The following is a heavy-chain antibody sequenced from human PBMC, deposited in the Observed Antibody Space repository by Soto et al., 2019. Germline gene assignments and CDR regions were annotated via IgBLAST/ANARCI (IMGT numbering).Heavy chain of an antibody. Sequence: GGSLRLSCAASGFTFSSYAMSWVRQAPGKGLEWVSAISGSGGSTYYADSVKGRFTISRDNSKNTLYLQMNSLRAEDTAVYYCVRADTSDWDFEYWGQGILVTVSS. D-gene: IGHD6-19*01. CDR1: GFTFSSYA. J-gene: IGHJ4*02. CDR2: ISGSGGST. CDR3: VRADTSDWDFEY. V-gene: IGHV3-23*01.